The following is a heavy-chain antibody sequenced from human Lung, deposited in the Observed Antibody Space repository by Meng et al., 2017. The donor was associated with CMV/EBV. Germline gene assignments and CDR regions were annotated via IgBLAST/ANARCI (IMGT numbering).Heavy chain of an antibody. D-gene: IGHD1-26*01. V-gene: IGHV5-51*01. CDR1: FTSYW. Sequence: FTSYWLGGVRQMPGKGLEWMGIIYPGDSDTRYSPSFQGQVTISADKSISTAYLQWSSLKASDTAMYYCARIGSGSYSYYYYGMDVWGQGTTVTVSS. J-gene: IGHJ6*02. CDR3: ARIGSGSYSYYYYGMDV. CDR2: IYPGDSDT.